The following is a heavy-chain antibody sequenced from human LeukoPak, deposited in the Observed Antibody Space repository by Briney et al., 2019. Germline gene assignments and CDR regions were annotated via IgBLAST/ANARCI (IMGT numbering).Heavy chain of an antibody. V-gene: IGHV3-21*01. J-gene: IGHJ4*02. D-gene: IGHD2-21*01. CDR1: GFTVSSNY. CDR3: ARGGGYCGGDCFGIDY. Sequence: GGSLRLSCAASGFTVSSNYMSWVRQAPGKGLEWDSSISSSSTYIYYADSVKGRFTISRDNAKNSLYLQMNSLRAEDTAVYYCARGGGYCGGDCFGIDYWGQGTLVTVSS. CDR2: ISSSSTYI.